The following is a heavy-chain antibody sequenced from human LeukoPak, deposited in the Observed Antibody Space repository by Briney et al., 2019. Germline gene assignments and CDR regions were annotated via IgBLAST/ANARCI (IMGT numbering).Heavy chain of an antibody. CDR3: ASSRSGAPYYYYYYMDV. CDR2: IYTSGST. Sequence: PSETLSLTCTVSGGSISSGSYYWSWIRQPAGKGLEWIGRIYTSGSTNYNPSLKSLVTISVDTSKNQFSLKLSSVTAADTAVYYCASSRSGAPYYYYYYMDVWGKGTTVTISS. J-gene: IGHJ6*03. V-gene: IGHV4-61*02. CDR1: GGSISSGSYY. D-gene: IGHD1-26*01.